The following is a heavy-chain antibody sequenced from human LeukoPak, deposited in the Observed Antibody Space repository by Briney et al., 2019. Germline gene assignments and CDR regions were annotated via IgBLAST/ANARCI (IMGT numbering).Heavy chain of an antibody. J-gene: IGHJ3*02. CDR2: IYSGGST. D-gene: IGHD3-10*01. Sequence: GGSLRLSCAASGFTVSSNYMSWVRQAPGKGLEWVSVIYSGGSTYYADSVKGRFTISRDNSKNTLYLQMNSLRAEDTAVYYCAREPLSYYGSGKEAFDIWGQGTMVTVSS. CDR1: GFTVSSNY. CDR3: AREPLSYYGSGKEAFDI. V-gene: IGHV3-66*01.